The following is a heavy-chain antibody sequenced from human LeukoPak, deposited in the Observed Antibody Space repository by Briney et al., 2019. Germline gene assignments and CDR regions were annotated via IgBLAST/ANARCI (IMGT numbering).Heavy chain of an antibody. CDR3: ARQARYFDWLLEPSGMDV. V-gene: IGHV4-59*08. D-gene: IGHD3-9*01. J-gene: IGHJ6*02. CDR2: IYYSGST. CDR1: GGSISSYY. Sequence: SETLSLTCTVSGGSISSYYWSWIRQPPGKGLEWIGYIYYSGSTNYNPSLKSRVTISVDTSKNQFSLKLSSVTAADTAVYYCARQARYFDWLLEPSGMDVWGQGTTVTVSS.